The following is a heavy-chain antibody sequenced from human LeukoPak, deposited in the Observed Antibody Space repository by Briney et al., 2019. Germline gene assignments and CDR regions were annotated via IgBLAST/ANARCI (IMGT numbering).Heavy chain of an antibody. CDR1: GGSFSGYY. V-gene: IGHV4-34*01. D-gene: IGHD3-22*01. CDR3: ARVVIGYYYYYYMDV. Sequence: KASETLSLTCAVYGGSFSGYYWSWIRQPPGKGLEWIGEINHSGSTNYNPSLKSRVTISVDTSKNQFSLKLSSVTAADTAVYYCARVVIGYYYYYYMDVWGKGTTVTIPS. CDR2: INHSGST. J-gene: IGHJ6*03.